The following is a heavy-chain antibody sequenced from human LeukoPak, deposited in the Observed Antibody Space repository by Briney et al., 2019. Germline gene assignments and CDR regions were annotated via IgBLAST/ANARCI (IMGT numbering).Heavy chain of an antibody. V-gene: IGHV4-4*09. CDR3: ARGTGRIRRSSGGKLGYYYMDV. Sequence: PSETLSLTCTVSGGSISSYYWSWIRQPPGKGLEWIGYIYTSGSTNYNPSLKSRVTISVDTSKNQFSLKLSSVTAADTAVYYCARGTGRIRRSSGGKLGYYYMDVWGKGTTVTVSS. CDR1: GGSISSYY. D-gene: IGHD6-19*01. J-gene: IGHJ6*03. CDR2: IYTSGST.